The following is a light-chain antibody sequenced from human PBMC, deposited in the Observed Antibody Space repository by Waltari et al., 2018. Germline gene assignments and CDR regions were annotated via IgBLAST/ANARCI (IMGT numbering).Light chain of an antibody. Sequence: QSVLTQPPSVSAAPGQRVTISCSGGRSNIGNNYVSLYRQFPGTAPKLLIYEANERPPGVPGRFAGSKSGTSATLDITGLQAGDEADYYCGTWDSSLSGAVFGGGTHLTVL. J-gene: IGLJ7*01. CDR2: EAN. CDR1: RSNIGNNY. V-gene: IGLV1-51*02. CDR3: GTWDSSLSGAV.